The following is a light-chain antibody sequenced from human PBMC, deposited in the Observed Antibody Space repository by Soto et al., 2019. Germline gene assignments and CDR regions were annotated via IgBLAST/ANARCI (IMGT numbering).Light chain of an antibody. Sequence: PMTQYPSHLSASIRERENNSCRASQSISSWLAWYQQKPGKAPKLLIYDASSLESGVPSRFSGSGSGTEFTLTISSLQPDDFATYYCQQYNSYWGFGQGTKVDIK. CDR1: QSISSW. J-gene: IGKJ1*01. V-gene: IGKV1-5*01. CDR2: DAS. CDR3: QQYNSYWG.